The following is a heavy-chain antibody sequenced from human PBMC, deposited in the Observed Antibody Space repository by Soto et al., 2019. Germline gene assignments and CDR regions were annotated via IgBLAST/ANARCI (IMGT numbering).Heavy chain of an antibody. Sequence: SQTLSLTCAVYGGSFSGYYWSWIRQPPGKGLEWIGEINHSGSTNYNPSLKSRVTISVDTSKNQFSLKLSSVTAADTAVYYCAGGKFWSGYFGSYYYYYMDVWGKGTTVTVSS. J-gene: IGHJ6*03. V-gene: IGHV4-34*01. D-gene: IGHD3-3*01. CDR2: INHSGST. CDR1: GGSFSGYY. CDR3: AGGKFWSGYFGSYYYYYMDV.